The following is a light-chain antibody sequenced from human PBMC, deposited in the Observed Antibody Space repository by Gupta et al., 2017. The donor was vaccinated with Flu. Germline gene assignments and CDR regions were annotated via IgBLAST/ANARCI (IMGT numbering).Light chain of an antibody. CDR1: ESVSFLAINL. Sequence: DIVLTQSPASLAVPPGQRATITCRASESVSFLAINLIHYYHQNSGQPPKLLINQAPNKDTGVPARFSGSGSGTDFTLTVDPVEADETAHYYCLQSKSFPPTTFGQGTKVKF. J-gene: IGKJ1*01. CDR3: LQSKSFPPTT. CDR2: QAP. V-gene: IGKV6-21*01.